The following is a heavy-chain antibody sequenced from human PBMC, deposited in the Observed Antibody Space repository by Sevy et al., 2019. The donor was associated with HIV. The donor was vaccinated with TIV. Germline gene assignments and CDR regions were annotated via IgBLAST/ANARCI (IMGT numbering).Heavy chain of an antibody. D-gene: IGHD3-16*01. CDR1: GFSFNDYA. CDR2: INWFGTII. V-gene: IGHV3-9*01. CDR3: AKDLAQGGTLNFYYYGMDF. Sequence: GGSLRLSCIASGFSFNDYAMHWVRQVPGKGLEWVSGINWFGTIIGYGDSVKGRFTISRDNARKSVYLEMNSLSPEDTALYYCAKDLAQGGTLNFYYYGMDFWGQGPTVTVSS. J-gene: IGHJ6*02.